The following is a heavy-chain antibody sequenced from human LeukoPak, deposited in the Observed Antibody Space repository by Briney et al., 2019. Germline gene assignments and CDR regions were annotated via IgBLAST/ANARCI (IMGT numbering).Heavy chain of an antibody. Sequence: ASVKVSCKTSGYTFTGYYMHWVRQAPGQGLEWMGWITPNSGVTNYAQKFQGRVTMTRDTFISTAYMELSRLRSDDTAVYYCARVFGRQLPDYWGQGTLVTVSS. CDR1: GYTFTGYY. J-gene: IGHJ4*02. V-gene: IGHV1-2*02. D-gene: IGHD1-26*01. CDR2: ITPNSGVT. CDR3: ARVFGRQLPDY.